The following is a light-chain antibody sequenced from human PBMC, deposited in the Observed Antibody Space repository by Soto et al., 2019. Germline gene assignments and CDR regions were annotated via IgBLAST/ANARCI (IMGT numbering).Light chain of an antibody. V-gene: IGLV1-44*01. Sequence: QSVQTQPSSASGTPGQRVTISCSGGSSNIGGNTAHWYQQFPGTAPKLLIYNNHQRPSGVPDRFSGSKSGTSASLAISGLQSEDEAMYYCAAWDDSLSGPVFGEGTKLTVL. CDR2: NNH. CDR1: SSNIGGNT. J-gene: IGLJ2*01. CDR3: AAWDDSLSGPV.